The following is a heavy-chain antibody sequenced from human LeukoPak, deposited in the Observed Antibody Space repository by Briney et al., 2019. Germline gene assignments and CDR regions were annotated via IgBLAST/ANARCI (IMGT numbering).Heavy chain of an antibody. CDR1: GFTFSNFW. D-gene: IGHD2-2*01. Sequence: GGSLRLSCTASGFTFSNFWMGWVRQAPGKGLEWVANIKQDETEKFYLGAVKGLFTISRDNAKNSRYLQMNSLRVEDTALAYCVRLGSPSPGNWYKWFDQWGQGTLVTVSS. CDR2: IKQDETEK. CDR3: VRLGSPSPGNWYKWFDQ. J-gene: IGHJ5*02. V-gene: IGHV3-7*03.